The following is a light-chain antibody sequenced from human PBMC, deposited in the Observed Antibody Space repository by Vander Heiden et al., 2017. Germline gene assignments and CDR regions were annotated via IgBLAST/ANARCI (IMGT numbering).Light chain of an antibody. CDR3: NSRDSSGNHVV. J-gene: IGLJ2*01. Sequence: VSVALGQTVRITCQGDSLRSYYASWYQQKPGQAPVLVIYGKNNRPSGIPDRFSGSSSGNTASLTITGAQAEDEADYYCNSRDSSGNHVVFGGGTKLTVL. CDR1: SLRSYY. CDR2: GKN. V-gene: IGLV3-19*01.